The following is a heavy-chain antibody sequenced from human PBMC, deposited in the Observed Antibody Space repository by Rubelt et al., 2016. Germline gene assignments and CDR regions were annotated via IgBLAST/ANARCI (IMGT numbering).Heavy chain of an antibody. CDR3: ARGRRGSSSWLGRDYYGMDV. Sequence: QVQLQQWGAGLLKPSETLSLTCAVYGGSFSGYYWSWIRQPPGKGLEWIGEINHSGSTNYHPSLKSRVTISVDTSKNQFSLKLSSVTAADTAVYYCARGRRGSSSWLGRDYYGMDVWGQGTTVTVSS. V-gene: IGHV4-34*01. J-gene: IGHJ6*02. D-gene: IGHD6-13*01. CDR1: GGSFSGYY. CDR2: INHSGST.